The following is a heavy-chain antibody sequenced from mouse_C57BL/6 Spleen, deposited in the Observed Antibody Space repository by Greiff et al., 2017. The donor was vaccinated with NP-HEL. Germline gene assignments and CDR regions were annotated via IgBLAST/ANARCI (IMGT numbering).Heavy chain of an antibody. J-gene: IGHJ3*01. Sequence: QVQLQQPGAELVKPGASVKLSCKASGYTFTSYWMHWVKQRPGQGLEWIGMIHPNSGSTNYNEKFKSKATLTVDKSSSTAYMQLSSLTSEDSAVYYCARSPITTVEEDWFAYWGQGTLVTVSA. CDR2: IHPNSGST. V-gene: IGHV1-64*01. D-gene: IGHD1-1*01. CDR3: ARSPITTVEEDWFAY. CDR1: GYTFTSYW.